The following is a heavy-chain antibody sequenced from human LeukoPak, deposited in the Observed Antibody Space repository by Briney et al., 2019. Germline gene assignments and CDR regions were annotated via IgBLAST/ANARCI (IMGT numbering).Heavy chain of an antibody. J-gene: IGHJ4*02. CDR3: ARPYFHYSSGPRFDY. D-gene: IGHD6-19*01. CDR2: IYHSGST. Sequence: PSETLSLTCAVSGYSISSGYYRGWIRQPPGKGLEWIGGIYHSGSTYYNPSLKSRVTISVDTSKNQFSLKLSSVTAADTAVYYCARPYFHYSSGPRFDYWGQGTLVTVSS. V-gene: IGHV4-38-2*01. CDR1: GYSISSGYY.